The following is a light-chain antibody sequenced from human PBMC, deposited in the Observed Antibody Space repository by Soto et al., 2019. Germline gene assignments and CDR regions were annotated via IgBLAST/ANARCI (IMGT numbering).Light chain of an antibody. CDR3: QDYGTSWT. CDR1: QSVSSY. Sequence: EIVLTQSPATLSLSPWERATLSCRASQSVSSYLAWYQQKPGQAPRLLIYDASNRATGIPARFSGSGSGTDFTLTINRLEPEDFAVYYCQDYGTSWTFGQGT. V-gene: IGKV3-11*01. CDR2: DAS. J-gene: IGKJ1*01.